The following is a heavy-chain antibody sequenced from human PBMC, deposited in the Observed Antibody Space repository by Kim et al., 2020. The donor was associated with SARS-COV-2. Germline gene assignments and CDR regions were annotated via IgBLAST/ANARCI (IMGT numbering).Heavy chain of an antibody. J-gene: IGHJ5*02. D-gene: IGHD3-10*01. CDR3: ARVPGSLWFGELVYWFDP. V-gene: IGHV1-69*13. CDR2: IIPIFGTA. Sequence: SVKVSCKASGGTFSSYAISWVRQAPEQGLEWMGGIIPIFGTANYAQKFQGRVTITADESTSTAYMELSSLRSEDTAVYYCARVPGSLWFGELVYWFDPWGQGTLVTVSS. CDR1: GGTFSSYA.